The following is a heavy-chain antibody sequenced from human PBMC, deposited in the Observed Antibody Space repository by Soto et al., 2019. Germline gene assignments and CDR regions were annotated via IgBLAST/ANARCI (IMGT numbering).Heavy chain of an antibody. CDR3: AVEIAAAGTFYYYGMDV. CDR1: GGSISSGDYY. J-gene: IGHJ6*02. Sequence: SGTLSLTCTGSGGSISSGDYYWSWIRQPPGKGLEWIVEINHSGSTNYNPSLKIRVTISVDTSKNQFSLKLSSVTAADTAVYYCAVEIAAAGTFYYYGMDVWGQGTTVTVSS. CDR2: INHSGST. D-gene: IGHD6-13*01. V-gene: IGHV4-39*07.